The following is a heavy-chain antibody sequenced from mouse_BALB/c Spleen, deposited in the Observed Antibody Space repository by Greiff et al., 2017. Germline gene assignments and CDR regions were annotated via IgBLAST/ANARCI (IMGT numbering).Heavy chain of an antibody. CDR1: GFTFSSYA. Sequence: EVQLVESGGGLVKPGGSLKLSCAASGFTFSSYAMSWVRQSPEKRLEWVAEISSGGSYTYYPDTVTGRFTISRDNAKNTLYLEMSSLRSEDTAMYYCARDQGYYGSSPWYFDVWGAGTTVTVSS. J-gene: IGHJ1*01. CDR2: ISSGGSYT. CDR3: ARDQGYYGSSPWYFDV. D-gene: IGHD1-1*01. V-gene: IGHV5-9-4*01.